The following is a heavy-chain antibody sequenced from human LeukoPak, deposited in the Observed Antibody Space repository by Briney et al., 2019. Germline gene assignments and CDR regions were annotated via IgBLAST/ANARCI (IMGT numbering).Heavy chain of an antibody. CDR1: GYAFTSYY. D-gene: IGHD3-22*01. Sequence: ASVRVSCKASGYAFTSYYIQWVRQAPGQGLECMGWINPNSGDTHFARNFQDTVTMTRDTSITTVYMSLTRLTSADTAVYYCARGPLINSRGRHAHFDFWGQGTGVTVSS. CDR3: ARGPLINSRGRHAHFDF. CDR2: INPNSGDT. J-gene: IGHJ4*02. V-gene: IGHV1-2*02.